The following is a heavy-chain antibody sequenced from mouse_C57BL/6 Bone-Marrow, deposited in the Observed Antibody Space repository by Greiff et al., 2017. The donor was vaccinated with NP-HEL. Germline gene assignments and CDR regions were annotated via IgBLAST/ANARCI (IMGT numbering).Heavy chain of an antibody. J-gene: IGHJ3*01. Sequence: VQLQQSGPELVKPGASVKISCTASGYTFPDYSLTWVKPRPFPCLEWIGWIFPGSGSTYYNEKLKGKATLTVDKSSSTAYMLLSSLTSDDSAVYFCARCSTVVARFRFAYWGQGTLVTVSA. V-gene: IGHV1-75*01. D-gene: IGHD1-1*01. CDR3: ARCSTVVARFRFAY. CDR1: GYTFPDYS. CDR2: IFPGSGST.